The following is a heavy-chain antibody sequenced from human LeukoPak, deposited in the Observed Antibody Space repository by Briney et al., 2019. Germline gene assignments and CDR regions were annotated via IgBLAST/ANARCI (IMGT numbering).Heavy chain of an antibody. CDR3: ARGGDCGGDCLGPWGMDV. V-gene: IGHV3-11*01. D-gene: IGHD2-21*02. CDR2: ISSSGSTI. J-gene: IGHJ6*02. CDR1: GFTFSDYY. Sequence: PGGSLRLSCAASGFTFSDYYMSWIRQAPGKGLELVSYISSSGSTIYYADSVKGRFTISRDNAKNSLYLQMNSLRAEDTAVYYCARGGDCGGDCLGPWGMDVWGQGTTVTVSS.